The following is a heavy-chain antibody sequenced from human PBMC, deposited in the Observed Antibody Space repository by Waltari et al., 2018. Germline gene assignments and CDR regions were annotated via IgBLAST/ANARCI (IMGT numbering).Heavy chain of an antibody. CDR2: IYYSGST. CDR1: GGSISSYY. CDR3: AGSSGSTGSFPRFDY. V-gene: IGHV4-59*01. Sequence: QVQLQESGPGLVKPSETLSLTCTVSGGSISSYYWTWIRPPPGKGLEWIGYIYYSGSTNYNPSLKSRVTISVDTSKNQFSLKLSSVTAADTAVYYCAGSSGSTGSFPRFDYWGQGTLVTVSS. D-gene: IGHD3-22*01. J-gene: IGHJ4*02.